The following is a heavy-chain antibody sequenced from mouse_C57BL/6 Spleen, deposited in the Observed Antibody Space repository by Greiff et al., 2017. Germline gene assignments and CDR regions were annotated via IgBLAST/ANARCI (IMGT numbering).Heavy chain of an antibody. CDR1: GFTFSDYG. J-gene: IGHJ3*01. Sequence: EVKLVESGGGLVQPGGSLKLSCAASGFTFSDYGMAWVRQAPRKGPAWVAFISNLAYSIYYADTVTGRFTISRENAKNTLYLEMSSLRSEDTAMYYCARGPTMVTTWFAYWGQGTLVTVSA. D-gene: IGHD2-9*01. V-gene: IGHV5-15*01. CDR3: ARGPTMVTTWFAY. CDR2: ISNLAYSI.